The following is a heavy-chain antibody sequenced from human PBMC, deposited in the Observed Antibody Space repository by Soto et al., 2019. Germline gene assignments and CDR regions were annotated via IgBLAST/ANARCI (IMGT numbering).Heavy chain of an antibody. CDR2: ISYDGSNK. J-gene: IGHJ4*02. CDR1: GFTFSSYG. Sequence: QVQLVESGGGVVQPGRSLRLSCAASGFTFSSYGMHWVRQAPGKGLEWVAVISYDGSNKYYADSVKGRFTISRDNSKNTLYLQMNSLRAEDTAVYYCAKDYWEDYYDISGYLDYWGQGTLVTVSS. D-gene: IGHD3-22*01. CDR3: AKDYWEDYYDISGYLDY. V-gene: IGHV3-30*18.